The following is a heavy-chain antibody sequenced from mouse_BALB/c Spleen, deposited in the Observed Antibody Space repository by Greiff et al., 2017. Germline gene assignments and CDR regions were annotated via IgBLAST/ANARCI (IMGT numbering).Heavy chain of an antibody. J-gene: IGHJ4*01. CDR2: INSNGGST. V-gene: IGHV5-6-3*01. CDR1: GFTFSSYG. Sequence: EVHLVESGGGLVQPGGSLKLSCAASGFTFSSYGMSWVRQTPDKRLELVATINSNGGSTYYPDSVKGRFTISRDNAKNTLYLQMSSLKSEDTAMYYCARDGYYRYDDAMDYWGQGTSVTVSS. D-gene: IGHD2-14*01. CDR3: ARDGYYRYDDAMDY.